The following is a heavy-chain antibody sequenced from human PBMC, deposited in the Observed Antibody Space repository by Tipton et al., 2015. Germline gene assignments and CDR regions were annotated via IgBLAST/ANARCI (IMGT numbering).Heavy chain of an antibody. CDR2: IRQDGSER. CDR3: GRGGIFSNNWYPFDY. D-gene: IGHD1-1*01. CDR1: GFTFSEYS. J-gene: IGHJ4*02. Sequence: SLRLSCVASGFTFSEYSMSWVRQAPGKGLEWVANIRQDGSERYYVDSAKGRFTIPRDNAKNSLYLQMNSLRVEDTAVYYCGRGGIFSNNWYPFDYWGQGTLVTVSS. V-gene: IGHV3-7*05.